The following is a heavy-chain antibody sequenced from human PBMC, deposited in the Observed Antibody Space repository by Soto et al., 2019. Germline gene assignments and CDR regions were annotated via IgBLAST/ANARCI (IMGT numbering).Heavy chain of an antibody. Sequence: EVQLLESGGGLVQPGASLRLSCAASGFTFSGYAMSWVRQAPGKGLEWVSAITGSGSRTWYAGSVKGRFTISRDNSKNTLYLQMNTLRAEDTDVYHCAKGPDGYSSSWYGYFQHWGQGTLVTVSS. J-gene: IGHJ1*01. D-gene: IGHD6-13*01. CDR3: AKGPDGYSSSWYGYFQH. V-gene: IGHV3-23*01. CDR2: ITGSGSRT. CDR1: GFTFSGYA.